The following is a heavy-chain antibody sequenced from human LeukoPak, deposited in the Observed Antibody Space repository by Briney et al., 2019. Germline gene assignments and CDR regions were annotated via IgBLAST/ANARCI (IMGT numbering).Heavy chain of an antibody. V-gene: IGHV3-23*01. D-gene: IGHD6-19*01. Sequence: GGSLRLSCAASGFTFSSYAMNWVRQAPGKGLEWVSVISGSGSSTYYADSVKGRFTISRDNSKNTLYLQMNSLRAEDAALYYCAKAHSSVWYVIFDYWGQGTLVTVSS. CDR2: ISGSGSST. CDR3: AKAHSSVWYVIFDY. J-gene: IGHJ4*02. CDR1: GFTFSSYA.